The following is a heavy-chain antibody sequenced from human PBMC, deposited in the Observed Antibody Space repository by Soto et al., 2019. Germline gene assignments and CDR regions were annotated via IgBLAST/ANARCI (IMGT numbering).Heavy chain of an antibody. D-gene: IGHD3-10*01. CDR1: GFIFKMYW. CDR3: TRGPRPISTGTGAY. J-gene: IGHJ4*02. V-gene: IGHV3-74*01. CDR2: IYNDGTYS. Sequence: GWSLRLSCAASGFIFKMYWMHWVRQSPGKGLVWISRIYNDGTYSDYADSVRGRFTISRDNVNDTLYLQMNNLRAEDSGLYYCTRGPRPISTGTGAYWGQGTQVTVSS.